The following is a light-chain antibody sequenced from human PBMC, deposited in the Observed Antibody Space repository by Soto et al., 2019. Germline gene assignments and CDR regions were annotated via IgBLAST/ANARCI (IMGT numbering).Light chain of an antibody. J-gene: IGLJ1*01. CDR1: SSDVGGYDY. V-gene: IGLV2-14*01. CDR2: EVT. CDR3: SSLTSGSTRV. Sequence: LTQPASVSGSPGQSITISCTGTSSDVGGYDYVSWYQQHPDKAPKLIIYEVTDRPSGVSSRFSGSKSGNTASLTISGLQAEDEADYYCSSLTSGSTRVFGTGTKVTVL.